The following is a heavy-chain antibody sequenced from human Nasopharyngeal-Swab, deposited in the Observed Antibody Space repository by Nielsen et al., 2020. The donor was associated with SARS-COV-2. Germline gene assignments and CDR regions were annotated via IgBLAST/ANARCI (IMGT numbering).Heavy chain of an antibody. CDR3: AKMATSSGYSSDDAFDI. V-gene: IGHV3-9*01. J-gene: IGHJ3*02. Sequence: GGSLRLSCAASGFTFDDYAMHWVRQAPGKGLEWVSGISWNSGSIGYADSVKGRFTISRDNAKNSLYLQMNSLRAEDTALYHCAKMATSSGYSSDDAFDIWGQGTMVIVSS. CDR2: ISWNSGSI. D-gene: IGHD3-3*01. CDR1: GFTFDDYA.